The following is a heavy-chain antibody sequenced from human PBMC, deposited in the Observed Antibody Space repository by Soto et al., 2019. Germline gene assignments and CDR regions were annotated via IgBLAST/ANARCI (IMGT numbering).Heavy chain of an antibody. D-gene: IGHD6-19*01. Sequence: SETLCLTCAVSGGSISSGGYSGSWIRQPPGKGLEWIGYIYHSGSTYYNPSLKSRVTISVDRSKNQFSLKLSSVTAADTAVYYCGRYSSGWYFDYWGQGTLVTVSS. V-gene: IGHV4-30-2*01. CDR1: GGSISSGGYS. CDR3: GRYSSGWYFDY. CDR2: IYHSGST. J-gene: IGHJ4*02.